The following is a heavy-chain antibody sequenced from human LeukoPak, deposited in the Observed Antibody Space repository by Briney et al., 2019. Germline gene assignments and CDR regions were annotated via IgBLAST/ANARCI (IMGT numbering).Heavy chain of an antibody. J-gene: IGHJ5*02. Sequence: PSETLSLTCAVSGGSISSSSYYWGWIRQPPGKGLEWIGIIFHTGITYYNPSLTSRVTLSVDTSKNQFSLKLTSVTAADTAVYYCATARSPGYSGPASEFPWGQGTLVTVSS. CDR1: GGSISSSSYY. CDR3: ATARSPGYSGPASEFP. CDR2: IFHTGIT. V-gene: IGHV4-39*07. D-gene: IGHD5-12*01.